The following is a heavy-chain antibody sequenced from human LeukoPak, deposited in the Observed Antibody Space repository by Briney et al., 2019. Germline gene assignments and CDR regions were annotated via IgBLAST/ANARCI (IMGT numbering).Heavy chain of an antibody. CDR3: AKDFSTIIPAAILFYYGMDV. V-gene: IGHV3-23*01. D-gene: IGHD2-2*01. J-gene: IGHJ6*02. CDR1: GFTFSSYS. CDR2: ITGGSST. Sequence: GGSLRLSCAASGFTFSSYSMNWVRQAPGKGLEWVSAITGGSSTYYADSVKGRFTVSRDDSKNTLFLQMNSLRAEDTAVYYCAKDFSTIIPAAILFYYGMDVWGQGTTVTVSS.